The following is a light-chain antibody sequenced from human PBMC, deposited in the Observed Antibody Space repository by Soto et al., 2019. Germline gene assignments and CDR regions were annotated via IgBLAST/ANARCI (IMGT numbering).Light chain of an antibody. Sequence: QSALTQPRSVSGSTRQSVTSSCTRTSSDVGGYNYVSWYQQHPGKAPKLMIYDVSKRPSGVPDRFSGSKSGNTASLTISGLQAEDEADYYCCSYAGSYTWVFGGGTKVTVL. V-gene: IGLV2-11*01. CDR1: SSDVGGYNY. CDR3: CSYAGSYTWV. J-gene: IGLJ3*02. CDR2: DVS.